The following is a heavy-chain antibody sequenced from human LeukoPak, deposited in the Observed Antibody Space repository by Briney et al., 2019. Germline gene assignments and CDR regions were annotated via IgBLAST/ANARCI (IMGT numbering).Heavy chain of an antibody. CDR1: GFTFSSYW. D-gene: IGHD4-17*01. CDR2: IKKDGSEK. Sequence: GGSLRLSCAASGFTFSSYWMSWVRQAPGKGLEWVANIKKDGSEKYYVDSVKGRFTISRDNAKNSLYLQMNSLRAEDTAVYYCARIWGPHYGDYGAGYWGQGTLVTVPS. V-gene: IGHV3-7*01. J-gene: IGHJ4*02. CDR3: ARIWGPHYGDYGAGY.